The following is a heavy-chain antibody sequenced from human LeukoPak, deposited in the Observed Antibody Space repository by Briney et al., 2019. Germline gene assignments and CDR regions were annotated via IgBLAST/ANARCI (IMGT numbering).Heavy chain of an antibody. V-gene: IGHV4-34*01. CDR1: GGSFSGYY. CDR2: INHSGST. CDR3: ASQKPFIDGGDY. J-gene: IGHJ4*02. D-gene: IGHD3-16*01. Sequence: KSSETLSLTCAVYGGSFSGYYWSWIRQPPGKGLEWIGEINHSGSTNYNPSLKSRVTISVDTSKNQFSLKLGSVTAADTAVYYCASQKPFIDGGDYWGQGTLVTVSS.